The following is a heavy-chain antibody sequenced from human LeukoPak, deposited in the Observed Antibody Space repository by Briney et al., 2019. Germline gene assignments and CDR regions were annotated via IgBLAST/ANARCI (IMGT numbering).Heavy chain of an antibody. Sequence: GGSLGLSCAASGFTFDDYGMSWVRQAPGKGLEWVSGINWNGGSTGYADSVKGRFTISRDNAKNSLYLQMNSLRAEDTALYHCARVVFVGHHRGYFDYWGQGTLVTVSS. CDR1: GFTFDDYG. V-gene: IGHV3-20*01. J-gene: IGHJ4*02. D-gene: IGHD2-8*01. CDR3: ARVVFVGHHRGYFDY. CDR2: INWNGGST.